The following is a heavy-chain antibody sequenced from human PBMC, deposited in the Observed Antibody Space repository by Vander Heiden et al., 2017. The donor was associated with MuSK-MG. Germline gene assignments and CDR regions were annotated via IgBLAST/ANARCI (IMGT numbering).Heavy chain of an antibody. D-gene: IGHD1-26*01. CDR2: ISGSGGST. CDR1: GSTFSDYA. J-gene: IGHJ4*02. CDR3: AKDRVGATSRNY. V-gene: IGHV3-23*01. Sequence: EVRLLASGGGLVQPGGSLGPSCAASGSTFSDYAMGWVRQAPGKGLEWVSAISGSGGSTYYADSVKGRFTISRDNSKNTLYLQMNSLRAEDTAVYYCAKDRVGATSRNYWGQGTLVTVSS.